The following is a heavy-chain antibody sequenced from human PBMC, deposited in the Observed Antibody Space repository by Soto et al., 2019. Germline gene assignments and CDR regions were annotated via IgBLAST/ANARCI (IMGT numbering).Heavy chain of an antibody. V-gene: IGHV3-48*01. CDR2: ISSSSSTI. J-gene: IGHJ4*02. Sequence: GGSLRLSCAASGFTFSSYSMNWVRQAPGKGLEWVSYISSSSSTIYYADSVKGRFTISRDNSKNTLYLQMNSLRAEDTAVYYCARAPIQSAAMTISYDLDYWGQGTLVTVSS. CDR3: ARAPIQSAAMTISYDLDY. D-gene: IGHD5-18*01. CDR1: GFTFSSYS.